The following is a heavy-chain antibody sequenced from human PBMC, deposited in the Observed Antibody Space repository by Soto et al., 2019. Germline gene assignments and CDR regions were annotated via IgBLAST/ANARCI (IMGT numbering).Heavy chain of an antibody. CDR2: IWYDGSNK. CDR3: ARGLAAAGLLRYYYGMDV. J-gene: IGHJ6*02. V-gene: IGHV3-33*01. CDR1: GFTFSSYG. D-gene: IGHD6-13*01. Sequence: GGSLRLSCAASGFTFSSYGMHWVRQAPGKGLEWVAVIWYDGSNKYYADSVKGRFTISRDNSKNTLYLQMNSLRAEDTAVYYCARGLAAAGLLRYYYGMDVWGQGTTVTVSS.